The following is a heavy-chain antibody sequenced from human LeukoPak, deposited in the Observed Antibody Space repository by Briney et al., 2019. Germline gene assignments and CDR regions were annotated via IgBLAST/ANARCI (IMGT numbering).Heavy chain of an antibody. V-gene: IGHV4-59*01. CDR2: IYYSGST. CDR1: GGSISSYY. J-gene: IGHJ6*03. Sequence: PSETLSLTCTVSGGSISSYYWSWIRQPPGKGLEWIGYIYYSGSTNYNPSLKSRVTISVDTSKNQFSLKLSSVTAADTAVYYCARDTRNYYDYYMDVWGKGTTVTVSS. CDR3: ARDTRNYYDYYMDV.